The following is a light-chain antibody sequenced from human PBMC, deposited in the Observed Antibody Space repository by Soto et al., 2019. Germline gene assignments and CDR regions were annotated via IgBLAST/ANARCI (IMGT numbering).Light chain of an antibody. CDR3: TSYTSSSTPYV. CDR1: SSDVGGYTY. CDR2: DVS. J-gene: IGLJ1*01. V-gene: IGLV2-14*01. Sequence: QSVLTQPASVSGSPGQSITISCAGTSSDVGGYTYVSWYQQHPGKAPKLMIYDVSNRSSGVSNRFSGSKSGNTASLTISGLQAEDEADYYCTSYTSSSTPYVFGGGTKVTVL.